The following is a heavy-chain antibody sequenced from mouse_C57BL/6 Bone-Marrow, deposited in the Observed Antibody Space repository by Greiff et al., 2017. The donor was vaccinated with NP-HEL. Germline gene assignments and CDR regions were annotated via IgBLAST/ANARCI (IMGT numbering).Heavy chain of an antibody. CDR2: ISYSGST. CDR3: ARGITTVVGYFDY. D-gene: IGHD1-1*01. J-gene: IGHJ2*01. Sequence: VQLQQSGPGMVKPSQSLSLTCTVTGYSITSGYDWHWIRHFPGNKLEWMGYISYSGSTNYNPSLKSRISITHDTSKNHFFLKLNSVTTEDTATYYCARGITTVVGYFDYWGQGTTLTVSS. CDR1: GYSITSGYD. V-gene: IGHV3-1*01.